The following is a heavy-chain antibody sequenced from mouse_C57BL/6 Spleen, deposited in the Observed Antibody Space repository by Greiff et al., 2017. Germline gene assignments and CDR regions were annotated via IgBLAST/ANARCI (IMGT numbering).Heavy chain of an antibody. V-gene: IGHV1-53*01. D-gene: IGHD1-1*01. Sequence: QVQLKQPGTELVKPGASVKLSCKASGYTFTSYWMHWVKQRPGQGLEWIGNINPSNGGTNYNEKFKSKATLTVDKSSSTAYMQLSSLTSEDSAVYYCAREGTVVAPYYAMDYWGQGTSVTVSS. CDR2: INPSNGGT. J-gene: IGHJ4*01. CDR1: GYTFTSYW. CDR3: AREGTVVAPYYAMDY.